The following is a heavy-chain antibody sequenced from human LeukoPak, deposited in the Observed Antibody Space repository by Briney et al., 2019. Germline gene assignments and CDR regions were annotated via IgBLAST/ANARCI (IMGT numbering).Heavy chain of an antibody. D-gene: IGHD3-10*01. CDR1: GASISDYY. J-gene: IGHJ3*02. V-gene: IGHV4-59*08. CDR3: ARLYGDLFDI. CDR2: GHYTGSS. Sequence: SETLSLTCTVSGASISDYYWSWIRQPPGKGLEWIGFGHYTGSSNYNPSLKSRVTTSVDTSKSQFSLKLISVTAADTAVYYCARLYGDLFDIWGQGTMVTVSS.